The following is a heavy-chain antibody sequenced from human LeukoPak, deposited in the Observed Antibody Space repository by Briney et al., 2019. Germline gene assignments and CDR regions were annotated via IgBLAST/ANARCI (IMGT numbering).Heavy chain of an antibody. CDR2: IKQDGSDK. V-gene: IGHV3-7*01. Sequence: GGSLRLSCAASGFTFSSYWMSWVRQAPGKGLEWVANIKQDGSDKYYVDSVKGRFTISRDNAKNSLYLQMSSLRAEDTAVYYCARGDSSGWYFDYWGQGTLVTVSS. CDR3: ARGDSSGWYFDY. J-gene: IGHJ4*02. D-gene: IGHD6-19*01. CDR1: GFTFSSYW.